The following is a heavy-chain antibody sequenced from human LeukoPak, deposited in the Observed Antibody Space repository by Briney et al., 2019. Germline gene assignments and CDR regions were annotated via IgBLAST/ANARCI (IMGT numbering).Heavy chain of an antibody. CDR1: GFTFSTYA. CDR3: AKGGSSFMYGMDV. J-gene: IGHJ6*02. Sequence: GGSLRLSCAASGFTFSTYAISWVRQAPGRGLEWVSSISPSGDSTYYADSVKGRFTISRDSSKNTLYLQMNSLRAEDTAVYYCAKGGSSFMYGMDVWGQGTTVTVSS. V-gene: IGHV3-23*01. CDR2: ISPSGDST. D-gene: IGHD3-16*02.